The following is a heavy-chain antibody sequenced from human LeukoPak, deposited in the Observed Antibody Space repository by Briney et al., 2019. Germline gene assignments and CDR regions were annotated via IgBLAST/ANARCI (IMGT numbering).Heavy chain of an antibody. Sequence: PSETLSLTCTVSGVSISSSSDYWGWVRQPPGEGLEWIGSIYHSGSTHYNPSLKSRVTITVDTSKNQFSLKLRSVTAADTAVYYCARHPCSSSCHFDYWGQGTLVTVSS. CDR1: GVSISSSSDY. V-gene: IGHV4-39*01. CDR3: ARHPCSSSCHFDY. J-gene: IGHJ4*02. CDR2: IYHSGST. D-gene: IGHD2-2*01.